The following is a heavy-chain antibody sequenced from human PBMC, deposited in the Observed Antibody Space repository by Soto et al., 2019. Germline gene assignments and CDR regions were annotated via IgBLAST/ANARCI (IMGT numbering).Heavy chain of an antibody. CDR2: ISGYSGQT. CDR3: ARSPTKDGASRYHIQDFDY. D-gene: IGHD3-10*01. Sequence: ASVKVSCKASGFTIRSYGITWVRQAPGQGLEWMGWISGYSGQTKYAQNVQDRVTMTTNTSTSTAYMELRSLRSDDTAVYYCARSPTKDGASRYHIQDFDYWGQGTLVTVSS. J-gene: IGHJ4*02. CDR1: GFTIRSYG. V-gene: IGHV1-18*04.